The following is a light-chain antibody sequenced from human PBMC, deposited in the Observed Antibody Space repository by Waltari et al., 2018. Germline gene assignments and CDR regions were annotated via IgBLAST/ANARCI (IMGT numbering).Light chain of an antibody. J-gene: IGKJ1*01. V-gene: IGKV3-20*01. CDR1: QSVGRS. CDR3: QHYVNLPVT. CDR2: ATS. Sequence: EIVLTQSPGPLSLSPGERATLSCRASQSVGRSLAWYQQKPGLPPRLLIYATSSRATGTPGRFSGSGSGTDFSLAISSLEPEDFAVYFCQHYVNLPVTFGQGTKVEI.